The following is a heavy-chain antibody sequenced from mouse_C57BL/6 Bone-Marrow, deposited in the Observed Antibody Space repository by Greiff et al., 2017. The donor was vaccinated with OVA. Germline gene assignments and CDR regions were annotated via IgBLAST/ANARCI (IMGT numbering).Heavy chain of an antibody. D-gene: IGHD2-1*01. CDR1: GFNINDDY. J-gene: IGHJ2*01. CDR2: IDPENGDT. V-gene: IGHV14-4*01. Sequence: EVKLQQSGAELVRPGASVKLSCTASGFNINDDYMHWVKQRPEQGLEWIGWIDPENGDTDYDSKFQGKATLTADTSSNTAYLQLSSLTAEDSAGDYCTSYGNSDYWGQGTTLTVSA. CDR3: TSYGNSDY.